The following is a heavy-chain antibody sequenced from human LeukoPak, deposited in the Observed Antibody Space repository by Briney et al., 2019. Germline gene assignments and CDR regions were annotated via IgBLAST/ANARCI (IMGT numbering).Heavy chain of an antibody. Sequence: GGSLRLSCAASGFTFSSNVMIWVRQAPGKGLEWVANIKQDGSEKYYVDSVKGRFTISRDNAKNSLYLQMDSLRAEDTAEYYCASACGGDCYPSTETFDYWGQGTLVTVSS. J-gene: IGHJ4*02. CDR2: IKQDGSEK. CDR1: GFTFSSNV. V-gene: IGHV3-7*01. CDR3: ASACGGDCYPSTETFDY. D-gene: IGHD2-21*02.